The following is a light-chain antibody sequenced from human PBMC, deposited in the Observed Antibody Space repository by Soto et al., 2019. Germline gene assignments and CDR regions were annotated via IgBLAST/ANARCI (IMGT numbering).Light chain of an antibody. CDR1: SSDIGAYNF. Sequence: QSALTQPASVSGSPGQSITISCTGTSSDIGAYNFVSWYQQHPGKAPKLMLYDVNILPSGVSNRFSGSKSGNTASLTISGLQAEEEADYYCTSWTSSTTMIFGGVTKVTVL. J-gene: IGLJ2*01. CDR2: DVN. V-gene: IGLV2-14*03. CDR3: TSWTSSTTMI.